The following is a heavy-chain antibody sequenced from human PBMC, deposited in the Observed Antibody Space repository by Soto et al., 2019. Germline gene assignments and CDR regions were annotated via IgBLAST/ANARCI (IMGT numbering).Heavy chain of an antibody. V-gene: IGHV4-30-4*01. CDR3: ARARGGDSGDYASLFDR. D-gene: IGHD4-17*01. Sequence: VQLQESGPGLLTPSQTLSLTCTVFGGSVSIGDYLWSWIRQRPGKGLEWIGYIHDSGNTYYNPSLKSRVTISLDTSKNQFSLKVTSMTAADKAVYFCARARGGDSGDYASLFDRWGQGNLVTVSS. CDR1: GGSVSIGDYL. CDR2: IHDSGNT. J-gene: IGHJ5*02.